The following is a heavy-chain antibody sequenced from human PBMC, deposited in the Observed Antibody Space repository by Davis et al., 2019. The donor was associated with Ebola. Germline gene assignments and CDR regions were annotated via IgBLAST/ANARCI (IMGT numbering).Heavy chain of an antibody. CDR1: GFTFSSYS. V-gene: IGHV3-48*04. J-gene: IGHJ6*02. CDR3: ASLKINYYYGMDV. CDR2: ISSSSSTI. Sequence: GESLKISCAASGFTFSSYSMNWVRQAPGKGLEWVSYISSSSSTIYYADSVKGRFTISRDNAKNSVYLQMNSLRAEDAAVYYCASLKINYYYGMDVWGQGTTVTVSS.